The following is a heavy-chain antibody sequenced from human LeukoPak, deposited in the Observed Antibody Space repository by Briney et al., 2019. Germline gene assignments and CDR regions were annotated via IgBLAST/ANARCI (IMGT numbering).Heavy chain of an antibody. D-gene: IGHD6-19*01. CDR2: ISGRGGRT. CDR3: AKGIEQWPGDYYYYGMDV. J-gene: IGHJ6*02. Sequence: GGSLRLSCTSSGFTFATYAVSWFRQAPGKGLEWVSGISGRGGRTYYADSVEGRFTISRDNSENTLYLQLNSLRAEDTAVYYCAKGIEQWPGDYYYYGMDVWGQGTTVTVSS. CDR1: GFTFATYA. V-gene: IGHV3-23*01.